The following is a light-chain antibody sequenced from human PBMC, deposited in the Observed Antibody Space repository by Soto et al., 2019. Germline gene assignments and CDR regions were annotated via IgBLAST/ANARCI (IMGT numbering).Light chain of an antibody. CDR2: EVS. V-gene: IGLV2-14*01. CDR3: SSYTSSSTPYV. CDR1: SSDVGGYNY. J-gene: IGLJ1*01. Sequence: QSALTQPASVSGSPGQSITISCTGTSSDVGGYNYVSWYQQHPGKAPKLMIYEVSNRPSGVSNRFSGSKSGNTASLPIYGLQAEDEADYYCSSYTSSSTPYVFGTGTKLTVL.